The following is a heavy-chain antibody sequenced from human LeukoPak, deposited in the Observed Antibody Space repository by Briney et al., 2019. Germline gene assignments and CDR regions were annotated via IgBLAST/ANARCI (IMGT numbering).Heavy chain of an antibody. V-gene: IGHV1-18*01. J-gene: IGHJ4*02. CDR3: ARERVLNYYDSSGYYPFDY. CDR1: GYTFTSYG. Sequence: ASVKVSCKASGYTFTSYGISWVRQAPGQGLEWMGWISAYNGNTNYAQKLQGRVTMTTDTSTSTAYMELRSLRSDDTAVYYCARERVLNYYDSSGYYPFDYWGQGTRVTVSS. CDR2: ISAYNGNT. D-gene: IGHD3-22*01.